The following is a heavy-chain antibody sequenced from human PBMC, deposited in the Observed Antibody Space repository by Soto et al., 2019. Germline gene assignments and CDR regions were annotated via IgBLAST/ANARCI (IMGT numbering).Heavy chain of an antibody. CDR3: TRGNSYGHRFFDL. Sequence: GGSLRLSCAASQFTFSSHAMHWVRQAPGKGPEWLALISFDGANRFYADSVRGRFTISRDNTNNSLALQMNNLRPEDTATYFCTRGNSYGHRFFDLWGPGTPVTVS. V-gene: IGHV3-30*16. CDR2: ISFDGANR. D-gene: IGHD3-10*01. J-gene: IGHJ2*01. CDR1: QFTFSSHA.